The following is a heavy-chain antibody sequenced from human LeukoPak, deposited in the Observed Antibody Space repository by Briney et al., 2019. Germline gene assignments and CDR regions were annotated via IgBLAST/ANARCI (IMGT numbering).Heavy chain of an antibody. J-gene: IGHJ4*02. CDR2: VNAYNANT. CDR1: GYIFTSYG. Sequence: ASVKVSCKASGYIFTSYGISWVRRAPGQGLEWMGWVNAYNANTNYAQKLQGRVTMTTDTSTSTAYMELRSLRSDDTAVYYCARGSGYYYVSGSYSEGVDYWGQGTLVTLSS. D-gene: IGHD3-10*01. V-gene: IGHV1-18*01. CDR3: ARGSGYYYVSGSYSEGVDY.